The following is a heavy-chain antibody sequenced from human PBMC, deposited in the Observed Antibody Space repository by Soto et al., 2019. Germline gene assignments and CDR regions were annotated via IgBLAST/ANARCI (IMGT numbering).Heavy chain of an antibody. V-gene: IGHV5-51*01. CDR2: IYPGDSDT. Sequence: LGESLKISCKGSGYSFTSYWIGWVRQMTGKGLEWMGIIYPGDSDTRYSPSFQGQVTISADKSISTAYLQWSSLKASDTAMYYCAGGGVRGVITRTRDYYGMDVWGQGTTVTVSS. CDR1: GYSFTSYW. D-gene: IGHD3-10*01. CDR3: AGGGVRGVITRTRDYYGMDV. J-gene: IGHJ6*02.